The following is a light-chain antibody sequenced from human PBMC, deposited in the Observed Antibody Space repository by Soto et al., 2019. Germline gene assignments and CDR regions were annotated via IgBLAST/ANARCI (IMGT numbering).Light chain of an antibody. Sequence: EIVLTQSPGTLSLSPGERATLSCRASKSVCLSYLALYQQKTGQATGVLIYGASNRATGIPDRFSGSGSGTDFTLNINRLEAEDCEVYYCQQFRTFGQGTKVDIK. V-gene: IGKV3-20*01. CDR1: KSVCLSY. CDR2: GAS. J-gene: IGKJ1*01. CDR3: QQFRT.